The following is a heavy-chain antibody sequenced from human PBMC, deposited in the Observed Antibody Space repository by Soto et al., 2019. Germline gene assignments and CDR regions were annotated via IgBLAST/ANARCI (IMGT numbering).Heavy chain of an antibody. Sequence: QVQLVESGGGVVQPGRSLRLSCAASGFTFSSYGMHWVRQAPGKGLEWVAVISYDGSNKYYADSVKGRFTISRDNSKNTLYLQMNSLSAEDTAVYYCAKSFDSSGWYLDYWGQGTLVTVSS. CDR2: ISYDGSNK. CDR3: AKSFDSSGWYLDY. J-gene: IGHJ4*02. V-gene: IGHV3-30*18. CDR1: GFTFSSYG. D-gene: IGHD6-19*01.